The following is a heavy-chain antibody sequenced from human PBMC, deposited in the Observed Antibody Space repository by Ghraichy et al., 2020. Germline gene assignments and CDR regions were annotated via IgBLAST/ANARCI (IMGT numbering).Heavy chain of an antibody. V-gene: IGHV3-23*01. Sequence: GESLNISCAASGFAFSNYAMTWVRQAPGKGLEWVSVISGSGDSTYYADFVKGRFTISRDNSKNTLYLQMNSLRAEDTAVYYCAKAPNHDFWSGSYNWFDPWGQGTLVTVSS. CDR2: ISGSGDST. CDR3: AKAPNHDFWSGSYNWFDP. D-gene: IGHD3-3*01. J-gene: IGHJ5*02. CDR1: GFAFSNYA.